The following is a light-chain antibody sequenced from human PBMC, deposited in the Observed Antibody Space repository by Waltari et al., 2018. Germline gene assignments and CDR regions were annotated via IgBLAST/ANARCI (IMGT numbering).Light chain of an antibody. CDR1: QSFFHSSSNRND. CDR3: QQFYSTPYT. Sequence: DIVMTQSPDSLAVSLGERATINCNSSQSFFHSSSNRNDLAWYQQKPGQPPKLLIFWASSRESGVPDRFSGSGSGTDFTLTISSLQAEDVAVYYCQQFYSTPYTFGQGTKLEI. J-gene: IGKJ2*01. V-gene: IGKV4-1*01. CDR2: WAS.